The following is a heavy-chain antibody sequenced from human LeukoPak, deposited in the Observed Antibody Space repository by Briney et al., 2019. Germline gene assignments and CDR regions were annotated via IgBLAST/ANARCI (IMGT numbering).Heavy chain of an antibody. CDR1: GFTFSDYS. D-gene: IGHD3-22*01. CDR2: ISLSGVA. CDR3: TKDGHYPDNSGYYSEDS. Sequence: GFSLRLSCAPSGFTFSDYSMIWVRPAPGKGLEWVSRISLSGVAYDADPVQGRFSVSSSSSKKTPYLQMNSLRAEDTAVYYCTKDGHYPDNSGYYSEDSWGQGTLVTVSS. V-gene: IGHV3-23*01. J-gene: IGHJ4*02.